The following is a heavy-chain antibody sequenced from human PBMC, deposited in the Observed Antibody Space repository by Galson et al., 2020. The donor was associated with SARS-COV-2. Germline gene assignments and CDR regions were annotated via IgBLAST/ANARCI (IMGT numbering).Heavy chain of an antibody. D-gene: IGHD4-4*01. CDR2: INHSGST. J-gene: IGHJ4*02. Sequence: SETLSLTCAVYGGSFSGYYWSWIRQPPGKGLEWIGEINHSGSTNYNPSLKSRVTISVDTSKNQFSLKLSSVTAADTAVYYCARGRSIYSNYERGDYWGQGTLVTVSS. CDR1: GGSFSGYY. CDR3: ARGRSIYSNYERGDY. V-gene: IGHV4-34*01.